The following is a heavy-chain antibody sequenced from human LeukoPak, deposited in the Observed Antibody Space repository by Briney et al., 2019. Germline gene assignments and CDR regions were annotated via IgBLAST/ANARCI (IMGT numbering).Heavy chain of an antibody. D-gene: IGHD3-22*01. V-gene: IGHV4-4*02. Sequence: ETSETLSLTCAVSGGSISSSNWWSWVRQPPGKGLEWIGEIYHSGSTNYNPSLKSRVTISVDKSKNQFSLKLSSVTAADTAVYYCARLPWGEVITHGAFDIWGQGTMVTVSS. CDR1: GGSISSSNW. CDR2: IYHSGST. CDR3: ARLPWGEVITHGAFDI. J-gene: IGHJ3*02.